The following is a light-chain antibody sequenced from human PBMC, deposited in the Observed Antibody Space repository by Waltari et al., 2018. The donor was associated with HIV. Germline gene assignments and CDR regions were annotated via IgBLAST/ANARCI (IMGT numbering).Light chain of an antibody. CDR2: DAS. Sequence: DIQTTQSPSSLSASVGHRVPITCQASQDISNYLNWYQQKPGKAPKLLIYDASNLETGVTSRFSGSGSGTDFTFTISSLQPEDIATYYCQQYDNLPFTFGPGTKVDIK. CDR1: QDISNY. CDR3: QQYDNLPFT. J-gene: IGKJ3*01. V-gene: IGKV1-33*01.